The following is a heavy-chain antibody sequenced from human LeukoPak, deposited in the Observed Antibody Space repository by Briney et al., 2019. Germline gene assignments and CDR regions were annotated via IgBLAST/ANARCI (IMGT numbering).Heavy chain of an antibody. J-gene: IGHJ5*02. Sequence: ASVKVSCKASGCTFTSYYMHWVRQAPGQGLEWMGIINPSGGSTSYAQKFQGRVTMTRDMSTSTVYMELSSLRSEDTAVYYCARDFYYYDTRGWFDPWGQGTLVTVSS. CDR1: GCTFTSYY. CDR3: ARDFYYYDTRGWFDP. D-gene: IGHD3-22*01. CDR2: INPSGGST. V-gene: IGHV1-46*01.